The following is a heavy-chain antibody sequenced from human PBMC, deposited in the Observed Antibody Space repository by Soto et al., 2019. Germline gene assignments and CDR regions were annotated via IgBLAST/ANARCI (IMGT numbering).Heavy chain of an antibody. Sequence: QVQLQESGPGLVKPSQTLSLTCTVSGGSISSGDYYWSWIRQHPGKGLEWIGYIYYSGSTYYNPAXXXRXXISVDTSKTQSSLKLGSVTAADTAVYYCARWWSGSRQGFDPWGQGTLVTVSS. CDR3: ARWWSGSRQGFDP. V-gene: IGHV4-31*03. D-gene: IGHD3-3*01. CDR2: IYYSGST. CDR1: GGSISSGDYY. J-gene: IGHJ5*02.